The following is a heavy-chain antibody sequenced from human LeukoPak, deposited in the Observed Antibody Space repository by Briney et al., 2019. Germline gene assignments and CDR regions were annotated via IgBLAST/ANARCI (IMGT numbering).Heavy chain of an antibody. CDR2: ISGGGVST. Sequence: PGGSLRLSCAASGFTFISYGMSWVRQAPGKGLEWVSAISGGGVSTYYADSGKGRFTISRDNSKNTLYLQMTSLRVEDTAIYYCARDREGSSSWDYWGQGTLVTVSS. D-gene: IGHD6-13*01. CDR3: ARDREGSSSWDY. J-gene: IGHJ4*02. V-gene: IGHV3-23*01. CDR1: GFTFISYG.